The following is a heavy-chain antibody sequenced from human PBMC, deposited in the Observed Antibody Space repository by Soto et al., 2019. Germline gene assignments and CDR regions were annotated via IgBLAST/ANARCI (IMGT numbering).Heavy chain of an antibody. CDR3: ATGDNYSFY. J-gene: IGHJ4*02. Sequence: QVQLQESGPGLLKPSGTLSLTCTVSGDSISSNEWWRLVRRPPGTEMEWIGDISRSGSPNYNSSLGGRTNISVDKPKNQFSRKLKSVSAADTAMYYCATGDNYSFYWGQGTLVTVSS. CDR2: ISRSGSP. D-gene: IGHD1-1*01. V-gene: IGHV4-4*02. CDR1: GDSISSNEW.